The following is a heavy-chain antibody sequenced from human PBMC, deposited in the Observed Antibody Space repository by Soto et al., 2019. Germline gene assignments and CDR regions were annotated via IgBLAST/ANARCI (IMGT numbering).Heavy chain of an antibody. CDR3: ARDRRPYYYDSSGYYY. Sequence: QLQLVQSGAEVKKPGASVKVSCKASGNTFTSYVFSWVRQAPGQGREWMGWISGYSGNTNYAQKLQGRVTMTTDTSTSTAYMELRSLRSDDTAVYYCARDRRPYYYDSSGYYYWGQGTLVTVSS. V-gene: IGHV1-18*01. CDR1: GNTFTSYV. CDR2: ISGYSGNT. D-gene: IGHD3-22*01. J-gene: IGHJ4*02.